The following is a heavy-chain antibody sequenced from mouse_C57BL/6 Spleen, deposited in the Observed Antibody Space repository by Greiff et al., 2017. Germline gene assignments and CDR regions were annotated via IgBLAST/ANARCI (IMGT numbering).Heavy chain of an antibody. D-gene: IGHD2-3*01. CDR1: GYTFTSYW. J-gene: IGHJ4*01. CDR2: IDPSDSYT. Sequence: QVQLQQPGAELVMPGASVKLSCKASGYTFTSYWMHWVKQRPGQGLEWIGDIDPSDSYTNYNQKFKGKSTLTVAKSYSKAYMQLSSLTSEYSAVYACARWDDGYYEAMDYWGQGTSVTVSS. V-gene: IGHV1-69*01. CDR3: ARWDDGYYEAMDY.